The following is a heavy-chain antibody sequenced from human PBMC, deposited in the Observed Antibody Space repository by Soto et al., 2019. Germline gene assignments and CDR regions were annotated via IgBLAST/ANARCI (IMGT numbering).Heavy chain of an antibody. CDR2: IYWDDDK. J-gene: IGHJ4*02. Sequence: HITLNESGPTVVSPTETLTLTCRFSGFSLTTSGVGVGWIRQSPGKAPEWLALIYWDDDKRYSASLKSRLTITKDTYKTLVVLTVSDLDPWDTAAYYCPHRVLRTVFGLVTTTAIYFDFWGQGPPVAVSS. CDR3: PHRVLRTVFGLVTTTAIYFDF. V-gene: IGHV2-5*02. D-gene: IGHD3-3*01. CDR1: GFSLTTSGVG.